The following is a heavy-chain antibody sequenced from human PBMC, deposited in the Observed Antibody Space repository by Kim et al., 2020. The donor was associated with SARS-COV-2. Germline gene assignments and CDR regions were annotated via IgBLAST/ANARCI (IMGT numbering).Heavy chain of an antibody. J-gene: IGHJ5*02. Sequence: SQTLSLTCAISGDSVSSNCAAWNWIRQSPSRGLEWLGRTYYRSKWYNEYALSVKSRITINPDTSKNQFSLQLNSVTPEDTAVYYCVGGGGWNTWGQGTLVTVSS. CDR1: GDSVSSNCAA. D-gene: IGHD6-19*01. CDR3: VGGGGWNT. V-gene: IGHV6-1*01. CDR2: TYYRSKWYN.